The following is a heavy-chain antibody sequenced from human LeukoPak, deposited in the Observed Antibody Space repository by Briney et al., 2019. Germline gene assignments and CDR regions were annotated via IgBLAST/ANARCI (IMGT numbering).Heavy chain of an antibody. CDR3: ARESAYYDFWSGVYYMDV. D-gene: IGHD3-3*01. CDR2: IIPIFGTA. Sequence: ASVKVSCKASGGTFSSYAISWVRQAPGQGLEWMGGIIPIFGTANYAQKFQGRVTITTDESTSTAYMELSSLRSEDTAVYYCARESAYYDFWSGVYYMDVWGKGTTVTVSS. CDR1: GGTFSSYA. J-gene: IGHJ6*03. V-gene: IGHV1-69*05.